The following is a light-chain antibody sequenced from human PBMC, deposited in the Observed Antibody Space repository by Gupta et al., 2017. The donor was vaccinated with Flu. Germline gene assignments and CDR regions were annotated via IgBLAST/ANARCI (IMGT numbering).Light chain of an antibody. V-gene: IGKV3-15*01. J-gene: IGKJ5*01. CDR2: GAS. CDR3: QQYNNWPPIT. Sequence: EIVMTQSPATLSVSPGERATLSCRASPSVSSKLAWYRQKPGQAPRLLIYGASTRANGIPARFSGSGSGTEFTLTISSLQSEDFAVYFCQQYNNWPPITFGQGTRLEIK. CDR1: PSVSSK.